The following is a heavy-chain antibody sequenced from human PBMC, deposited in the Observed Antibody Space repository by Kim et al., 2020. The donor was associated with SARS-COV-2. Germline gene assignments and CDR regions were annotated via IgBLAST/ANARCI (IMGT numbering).Heavy chain of an antibody. Sequence: GGSLRLSCAASGFTFSSYGMHWVRQAPGKGLEWVAVISYDGSNKYYADSVKGRFTISRDNSKNTLYLQINSLRAEDTAVYYCAKGLHHYYESSGYYYYWGQRTLFTVSS. D-gene: IGHD3-22*01. J-gene: IGHJ4*02. CDR3: AKGLHHYYESSGYYYY. V-gene: IGHV3-30*18. CDR1: GFTFSSYG. CDR2: ISYDGSNK.